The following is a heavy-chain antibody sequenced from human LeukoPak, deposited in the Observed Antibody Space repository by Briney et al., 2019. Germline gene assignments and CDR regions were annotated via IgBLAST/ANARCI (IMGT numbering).Heavy chain of an antibody. CDR1: GFTFNRYA. CDR2: ISYDGRNK. V-gene: IGHV3-30*04. Sequence: GGSLRLSCAASGFTFNRYAIHWVRQAPGKGLEWVAFISYDGRNKYFADSVKGRFTISRDNSKNTVYLQIDSLRAEDTAVYYCARDRNLDSWGQGTLVTVSS. CDR3: ARDRNLDS. J-gene: IGHJ4*02.